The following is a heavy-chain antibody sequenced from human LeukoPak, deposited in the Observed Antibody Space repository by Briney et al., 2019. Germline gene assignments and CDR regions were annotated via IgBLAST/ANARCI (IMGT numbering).Heavy chain of an antibody. D-gene: IGHD1-26*01. CDR2: IYYSGRT. CDR1: GGSISSSSYY. Sequence: SETLSLTCTVSGGSISSSSYYWGWLRQPPGKGLERIGTIYYSGRTYYNPSLKSRVTTSVYTSKNQFSLRLSSVSAADTAVYYCARHIYSGTDGDAFDIWGQGTMVTVSS. V-gene: IGHV4-39*01. J-gene: IGHJ3*02. CDR3: ARHIYSGTDGDAFDI.